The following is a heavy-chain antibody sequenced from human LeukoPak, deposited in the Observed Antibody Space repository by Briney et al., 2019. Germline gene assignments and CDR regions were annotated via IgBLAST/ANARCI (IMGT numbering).Heavy chain of an antibody. CDR2: LRYDGSKK. CDR1: GFTFSSYG. Sequence: PGGSLRLSCAASGFTFSSYGMHWVRQAPGKGLEWVAFLRYDGSKKFYADSVKGRFTISRDNSKNTLYLQMNSLRAEDTAVYYCAKRTDSDYGDCWGQGTLVTVSS. V-gene: IGHV3-30*02. J-gene: IGHJ4*02. CDR3: AKRTDSDYGDC. D-gene: IGHD2/OR15-2a*01.